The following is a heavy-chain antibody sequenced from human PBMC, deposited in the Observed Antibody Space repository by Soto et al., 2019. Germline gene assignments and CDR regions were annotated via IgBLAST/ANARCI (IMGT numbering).Heavy chain of an antibody. CDR2: INPSGGST. CDR3: ARTYCAGDCPRRYFDY. D-gene: IGHD2-21*02. V-gene: IGHV1-46*01. Sequence: QVQLVQSGAEVKKPGASVKVSCKASGYILSSYNMHWVRQAPGQGLEWMGIINPSGGSTSYAQNFQGRVTMTRDTSTSTVYMELSSLISEDTAVYYCARTYCAGDCPRRYFDYWGQGTLVTVSS. J-gene: IGHJ4*02. CDR1: GYILSSYN.